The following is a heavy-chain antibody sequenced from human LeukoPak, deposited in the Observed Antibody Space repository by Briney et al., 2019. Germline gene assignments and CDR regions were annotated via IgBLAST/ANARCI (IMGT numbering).Heavy chain of an antibody. Sequence: TSETLSLTCTVSGGSISSYYWSWIRLPPGKGLEWIGYLSKSGNTNYSPSLKSRVTIFGDTSKNQFFLKLSSVTAADTAVYYCARARYVNSFYAFDIWGQGTLVTVSS. V-gene: IGHV4-59*01. J-gene: IGHJ3*02. CDR1: GGSISSYY. CDR3: ARARYVNSFYAFDI. CDR2: LSKSGNT. D-gene: IGHD3-9*01.